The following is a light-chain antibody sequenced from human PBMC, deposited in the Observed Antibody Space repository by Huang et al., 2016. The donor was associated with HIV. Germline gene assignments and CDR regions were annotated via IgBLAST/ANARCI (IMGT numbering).Light chain of an antibody. V-gene: IGKV1-NL1*01. Sequence: DIQMTQSPSSLSASVGDRVTITCRASRAISNSLAWYQQQPGKAPKLLLYAASRLQGGVPSRFSGSASRTDYTLTISSLQPEDSATYYCQQYYNTTLSFGGGTKVEIK. J-gene: IGKJ4*01. CDR3: QQYYNTTLS. CDR2: AAS. CDR1: RAISNS.